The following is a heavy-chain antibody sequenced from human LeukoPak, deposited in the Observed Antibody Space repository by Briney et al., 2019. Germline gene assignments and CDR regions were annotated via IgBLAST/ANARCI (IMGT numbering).Heavy chain of an antibody. Sequence: SETLSLTCSVSGDSIGSGYFYWNWIRQPAGKGLEWIGRIYPVSGSSSYNPSLQSRVTILEDRSRNQFSLRLTAVTASDTALYYCARETAVHGGIEFWGQGIQVIVSS. D-gene: IGHD3-10*01. CDR2: IYPVSGSS. V-gene: IGHV4-61*02. CDR3: ARETAVHGGIEF. CDR1: GDSIGSGYFY. J-gene: IGHJ4*02.